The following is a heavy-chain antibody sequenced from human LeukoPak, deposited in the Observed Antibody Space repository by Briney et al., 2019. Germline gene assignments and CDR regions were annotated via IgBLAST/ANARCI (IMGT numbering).Heavy chain of an antibody. V-gene: IGHV3-23*01. J-gene: IGHJ4*02. CDR3: AKSPVSSCRGSFCYPFDY. D-gene: IGHD2-15*01. Sequence: PGGSLRLSCAASGFTFTTCAMSWVRQAPGKGLEWVSTVSGSGGTTYYADSVKGRFTISRDNSRNTLYLQMNTLRAEDTAVYFCAKSPVSSCRGSFCYPFDYWGQGNLVTVSS. CDR1: GFTFTTCA. CDR2: VSGSGGTT.